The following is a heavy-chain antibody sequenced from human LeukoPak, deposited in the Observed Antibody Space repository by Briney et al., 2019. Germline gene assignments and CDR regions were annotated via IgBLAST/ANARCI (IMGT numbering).Heavy chain of an antibody. D-gene: IGHD2-2*03. Sequence: GGSLRLSCAASGFTFSSYWMSWVRQAPGKGLEWVANIKQDGSEKYYVDSVKGRFTISRDNAKNSLYLQMNSLRAEDTAVYYCARVGMDFPLHYYYYGMDVWGQGTTVTVSS. CDR2: IKQDGSEK. J-gene: IGHJ6*02. CDR3: ARVGMDFPLHYYYYGMDV. V-gene: IGHV3-7*01. CDR1: GFTFSSYW.